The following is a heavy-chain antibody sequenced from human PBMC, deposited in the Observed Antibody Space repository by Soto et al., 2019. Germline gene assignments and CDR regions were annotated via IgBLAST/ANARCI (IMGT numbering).Heavy chain of an antibody. CDR1: GDSVSSNSAA. CDR3: ARGIYDSSGYYTRVFDY. J-gene: IGHJ4*02. CDR2: TYYRSKWYN. D-gene: IGHD3-22*01. V-gene: IGHV6-1*01. Sequence: PSQTLSLTCAISGDSVSSNSAAWNWIRQSPSRGLEWLGRTYYRSKWYNDYVVSVKSRITINPDTSKNQFSLQLNSVTPEDTAVYYCARGIYDSSGYYTRVFDYWGPGTLVTVSS.